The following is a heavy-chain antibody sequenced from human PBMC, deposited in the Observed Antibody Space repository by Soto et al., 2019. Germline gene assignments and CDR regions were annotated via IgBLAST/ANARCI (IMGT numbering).Heavy chain of an antibody. Sequence: SVKVSSNAFCYVVSSHVVTWVRQAPGQGLEWMGLINIYNGNTPYAHKSQRRLTLTTDETTSTAYLELPSLTSDDTAVYYCARSPKAPEPVDHWGQGTLVTVSS. V-gene: IGHV1-18*04. CDR1: CYVVSSHV. CDR2: INIYNGNT. J-gene: IGHJ4*02. CDR3: ARSPKAPEPVDH.